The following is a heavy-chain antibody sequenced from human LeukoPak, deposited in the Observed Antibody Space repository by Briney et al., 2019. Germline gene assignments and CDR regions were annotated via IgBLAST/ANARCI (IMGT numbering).Heavy chain of an antibody. D-gene: IGHD6-13*01. Sequence: SETLSLTCAVSGGSTSSINWWSWVRQPPGKGLEWIGEIYHSGSTYYNPSLKSRVTISVDTSKNQFSLKLSSVTAAGTTVYYCAIQAGYSSSWGIDYWGQGTLVTVSS. CDR1: GGSTSSINW. CDR3: AIQAGYSSSWGIDY. V-gene: IGHV4-4*02. J-gene: IGHJ4*02. CDR2: IYHSGST.